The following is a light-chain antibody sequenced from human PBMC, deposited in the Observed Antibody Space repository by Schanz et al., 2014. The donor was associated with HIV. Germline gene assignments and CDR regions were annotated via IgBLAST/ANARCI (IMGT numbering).Light chain of an antibody. CDR3: SSLAGRNSFVV. CDR2: DVT. J-gene: IGLJ2*01. CDR1: SSDVGADNS. Sequence: QSALAQPASVSGSPGQSITISCTGTSSDVGADNSVSWYQQHPGRAPRLLVYDVTYRPSGVSNRFSGSKSGNTASLTISGLQPEDEADYYCSSLAGRNSFVVFGGGTKLTVL. V-gene: IGLV2-14*03.